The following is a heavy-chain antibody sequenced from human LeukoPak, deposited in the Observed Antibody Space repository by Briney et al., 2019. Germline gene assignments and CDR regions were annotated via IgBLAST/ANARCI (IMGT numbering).Heavy chain of an antibody. Sequence: SETLSLTCTVSGGSVSSGSYCWSWIRQPPGKGLEWIGYIYYSGSTNYNPTLKSRVTISVDTSKNQFSLKLSSVTAADTAVYYCARDPTIDYGDRGGFDYWGQGTLVTVSS. D-gene: IGHD4-17*01. CDR1: GGSVSSGSYC. V-gene: IGHV4-61*01. CDR2: IYYSGST. CDR3: ARDPTIDYGDRGGFDY. J-gene: IGHJ4*02.